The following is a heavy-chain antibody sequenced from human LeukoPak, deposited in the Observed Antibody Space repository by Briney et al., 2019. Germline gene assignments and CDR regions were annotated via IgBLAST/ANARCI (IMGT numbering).Heavy chain of an antibody. CDR1: GFTFSNYG. D-gene: IGHD4-17*01. J-gene: IGHJ3*02. Sequence: PGGSLRLSCAASGFTFSNYGMHWVRQASGKGLEWVGRIRSKANSYATAYAASVKGRFTISRDDSKNTAYLQMNSLKTEDTAVYYCTHGGYGDYVQDAFDIWGQGTMVTVSS. CDR2: IRSKANSYAT. CDR3: THGGYGDYVQDAFDI. V-gene: IGHV3-73*01.